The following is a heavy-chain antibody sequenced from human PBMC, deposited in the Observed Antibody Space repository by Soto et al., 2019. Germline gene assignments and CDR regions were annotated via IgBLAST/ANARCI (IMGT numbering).Heavy chain of an antibody. J-gene: IGHJ4*02. CDR2: ISSNGGST. V-gene: IGHV3-64*01. Sequence: EVQLVESGGGLVQPGGSLRLSSAASGFTFSSYAMHWVRQAPGKGLEYVSAISSNGGSTYYANSVKGRFTISRDNSKNTLYLQMGSLRAEDMAVYYCARDQSKRGLLYWGQGTLVTVSS. D-gene: IGHD1-26*01. CDR3: ARDQSKRGLLY. CDR1: GFTFSSYA.